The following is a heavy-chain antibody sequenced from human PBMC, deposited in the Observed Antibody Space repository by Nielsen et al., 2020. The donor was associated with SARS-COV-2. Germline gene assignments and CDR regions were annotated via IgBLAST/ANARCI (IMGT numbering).Heavy chain of an antibody. CDR3: ARLATYYYDDSAYYPGYYYGMDV. V-gene: IGHV7-4-1*02. CDR2: INTNTGNP. D-gene: IGHD3-22*01. Sequence: WVRQAPEQGLEWMGWINTNTGNPTYAQGFTGRFVFSFDTSVSTAHLQISGLKAEDTAVYYCARLATYYYDDSAYYPGYYYGMDVWGQGTTVTVSS. J-gene: IGHJ6*02.